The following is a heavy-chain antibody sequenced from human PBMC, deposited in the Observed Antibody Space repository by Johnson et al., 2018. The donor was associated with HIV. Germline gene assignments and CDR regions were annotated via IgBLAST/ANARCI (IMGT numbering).Heavy chain of an antibody. V-gene: IGHV3-13*01. CDR1: GFTFSSYD. D-gene: IGHD2-21*02. CDR3: ARGLAYCGGDCSPDAFDI. J-gene: IGHJ3*02. Sequence: EVQLVESGGGLVQPGGSLRLSCAASGFTFSSYDMHWVRQATGKGLEWVSAIGTAGATYYPGSVKGRFTISRENAKNSLYLQMNSLRAGDTAVYYCARGLAYCGGDCSPDAFDIWGQGTMVTVSS. CDR2: IGTAGAT.